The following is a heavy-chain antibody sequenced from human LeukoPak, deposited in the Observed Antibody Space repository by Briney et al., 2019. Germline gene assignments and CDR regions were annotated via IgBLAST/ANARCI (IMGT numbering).Heavy chain of an antibody. V-gene: IGHV3-74*01. D-gene: IGHD3-22*01. CDR3: ARAPSEIGGYYPEYFRH. J-gene: IGHJ1*01. CDR1: EFTFSTYW. Sequence: TGASLRLSCAASEFTFSTYWMHWVRQPPGKGLVWVSRIKSDGGTNYADSVKGRFTISRDNAKKTVSLQMNSLRPEDTGVYYCARAPSEIGGYYPEYFRHWGQGTLVTVSS. CDR2: IKSDGGT.